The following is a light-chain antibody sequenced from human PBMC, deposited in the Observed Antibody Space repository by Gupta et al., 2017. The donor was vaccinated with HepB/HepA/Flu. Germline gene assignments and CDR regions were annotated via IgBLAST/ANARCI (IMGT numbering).Light chain of an antibody. CDR3: QQKDRTPTT. Sequence: DIQMTQSPSSLSASVGDRVTITCRASQSISSSLNWYQQRPGKAPKLLIYDATTLQSGVPSRFSGSGSGTDFSLSIGRLQPEDLVTYYCQQKDRTPTTFGHGTSVEVK. J-gene: IGKJ1*01. V-gene: IGKV1-39*01. CDR1: QSISSS. CDR2: DAT.